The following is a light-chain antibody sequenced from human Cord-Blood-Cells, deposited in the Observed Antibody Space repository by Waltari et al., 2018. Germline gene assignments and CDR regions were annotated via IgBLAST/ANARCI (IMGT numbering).Light chain of an antibody. CDR1: SSDVGGYNY. CDR2: EVR. CDR3: SSYTSSSTYV. Sequence: QSALTQPASVSGSPGQSITISCTGTSSDVGGYNYVSWDQQHPGKAPKLMIYEVRNRPSGVSNRFSGSKSGNTASLTISGLQAEDEADYYCSSYTSSSTYVFGTGTKVTVL. V-gene: IGLV2-14*01. J-gene: IGLJ1*01.